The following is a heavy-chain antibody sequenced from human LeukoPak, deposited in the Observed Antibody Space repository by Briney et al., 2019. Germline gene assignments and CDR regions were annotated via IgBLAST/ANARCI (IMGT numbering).Heavy chain of an antibody. D-gene: IGHD2-21*02. CDR1: GYTFTKYF. Sequence: ASVNVSCKASGYTFTKYFMHWVRQAPGQGLEWMGIIYPRGGSTGYAQKFQGGITMTTDMSTRPVYMELSSLESEDTAVYYCARRDCVGDCYSNWFDPWGQGTLVTVSS. J-gene: IGHJ5*02. CDR2: IYPRGGST. CDR3: ARRDCVGDCYSNWFDP. V-gene: IGHV1-46*01.